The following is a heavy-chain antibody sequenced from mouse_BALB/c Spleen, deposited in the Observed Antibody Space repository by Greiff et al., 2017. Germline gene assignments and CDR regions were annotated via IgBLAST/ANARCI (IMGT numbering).Heavy chain of an antibody. CDR3: ASPYYDYGYAMDY. CDR2: IWAGGST. J-gene: IGHJ4*01. V-gene: IGHV2-9*02. Sequence: VKLVESGPGLVAPSQSLSITCTVSGFSLTSYGVHWVRQPPGKGLEWLGVIWAGGSTNYNSALMSRLSISKDNSKSQVFLKMNSLQTDDTAMYYCASPYYDYGYAMDYWGQGTSVTVSS. D-gene: IGHD2-4*01. CDR1: GFSLTSYG.